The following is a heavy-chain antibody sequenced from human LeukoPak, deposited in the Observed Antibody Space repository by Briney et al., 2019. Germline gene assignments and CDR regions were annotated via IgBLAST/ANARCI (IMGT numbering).Heavy chain of an antibody. Sequence: GGSLRLSCAASGFTFSNYAMSWVRQAPGKGLEWVSAISGSASSTYHADSVKGRFTISRDNSKNTLYLQMNSLRAEDTAVYYCARDCSGGSCSLYYYYYYMDVWGKGTTVTVSS. CDR1: GFTFSNYA. V-gene: IGHV3-23*01. CDR2: ISGSASST. CDR3: ARDCSGGSCSLYYYYYYMDV. D-gene: IGHD2-15*01. J-gene: IGHJ6*03.